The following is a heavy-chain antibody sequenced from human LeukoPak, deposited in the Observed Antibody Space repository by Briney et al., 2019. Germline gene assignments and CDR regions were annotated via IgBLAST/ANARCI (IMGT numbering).Heavy chain of an antibody. CDR2: ISGSGGST. Sequence: GSLRLSCAASGFTFSSYAMSWVRQAPGKGLEWVSAISGSGGSTYYADSVKGRFTISRDNSKNTLYLQMNSLRAEDTAVYYCARAKVRGVIIKSFDYWGQGTLVTVSS. D-gene: IGHD3-10*01. CDR3: ARAKVRGVIIKSFDY. V-gene: IGHV3-23*01. J-gene: IGHJ4*02. CDR1: GFTFSSYA.